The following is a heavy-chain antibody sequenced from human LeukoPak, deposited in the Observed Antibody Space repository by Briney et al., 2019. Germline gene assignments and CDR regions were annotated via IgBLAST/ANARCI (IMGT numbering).Heavy chain of an antibody. V-gene: IGHV4-4*07. D-gene: IGHD3-9*01. J-gene: IGHJ4*02. CDR1: GGSISTYY. CDR2: IHKSGST. CDR3: AREYYDILTGYRDY. Sequence: KPSETLSLTCTVSGGSISTYYWSWIRQPAGKGLEWIGRIHKSGSTDYNPSLKSRVTMSLDTSKNQFTLKLTSVTAADTAVYYCAREYYDILTGYRDYWGQGTLVTVSS.